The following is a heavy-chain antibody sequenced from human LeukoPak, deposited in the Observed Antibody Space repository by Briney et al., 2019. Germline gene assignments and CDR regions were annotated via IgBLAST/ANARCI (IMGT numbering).Heavy chain of an antibody. J-gene: IGHJ3*02. CDR1: GFTFSSYW. CDR3: TRGDTMIVVVWASDAFDI. CDR2: INQDGTEK. Sequence: GGSLRLSCAASGFTFSSYWMSWVRQAPGEGLEWVAKINQDGTEKAYVDSVRGRFTISRDNAKNSLYLQMNSLRAEDTAVYYCTRGDTMIVVVWASDAFDIWGQGTMVTVSS. V-gene: IGHV3-7*03. D-gene: IGHD3-22*01.